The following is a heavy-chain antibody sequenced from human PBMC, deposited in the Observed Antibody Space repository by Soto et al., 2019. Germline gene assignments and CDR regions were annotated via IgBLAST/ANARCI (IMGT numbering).Heavy chain of an antibody. J-gene: IGHJ4*02. V-gene: IGHV1-46*01. CDR1: GYTFTSYY. CDR3: ARPKIPNDSSGYYFYY. D-gene: IGHD3-22*01. CDR2: INPSGGST. Sequence: WASVKVSCKASGYTFTSYYMHWVRQAPGQGLEWMGIINPSGGSTSYAQKFQGRVTMTRDTSTSTVYMELSSLRSEDTAVYYCARPKIPNDSSGYYFYYWGQGTLVTVSS.